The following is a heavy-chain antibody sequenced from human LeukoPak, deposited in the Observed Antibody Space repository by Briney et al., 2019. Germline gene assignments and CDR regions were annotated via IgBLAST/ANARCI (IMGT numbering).Heavy chain of an antibody. CDR3: ARILDSAWGELGY. J-gene: IGHJ4*02. D-gene: IGHD6-19*01. CDR1: EFTFRSYG. Sequence: GRSLRLSCAASEFTFRSYGMHWVRQAPGKGLEWVAVISYDGSNKDYADSVKGRFTISRDNSKNTLYLQMNSLRAEDTAVYYCARILDSAWGELGYWGQGTLVTVSS. CDR2: ISYDGSNK. V-gene: IGHV3-30*03.